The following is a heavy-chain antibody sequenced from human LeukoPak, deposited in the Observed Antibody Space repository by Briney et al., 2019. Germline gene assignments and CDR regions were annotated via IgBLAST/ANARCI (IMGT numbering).Heavy chain of an antibody. CDR3: ARGARYSSGWYTRAFDI. CDR1: GYTFTSYD. J-gene: IGHJ3*02. V-gene: IGHV1-8*03. D-gene: IGHD6-19*01. CDR2: MNPNSGNT. Sequence: ASVKVSCKASGYTFTSYDINWVRQATGQWLEWMGWMNPNSGNTGYAQKFQGRVTITRNTSISTAYMELSSLRSEDTAVYYCARGARYSSGWYTRAFDIWGQGTMVTVPS.